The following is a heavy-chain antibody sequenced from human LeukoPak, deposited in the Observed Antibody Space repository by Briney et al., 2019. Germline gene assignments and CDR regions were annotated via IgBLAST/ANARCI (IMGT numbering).Heavy chain of an antibody. Sequence: SETLSLTCAVYGGSFSGYYWGWIRQPPGKGLEWIGEINHSGSTNYNPSLKSRVTISVDTSKNQFSLKLSPVTAADTAVYYCARGSSWLNIVATAYFDYWGQGTLVTVSS. CDR1: GGSFSGYY. V-gene: IGHV4-34*01. D-gene: IGHD5-12*01. J-gene: IGHJ4*02. CDR2: INHSGST. CDR3: ARGSSWLNIVATAYFDY.